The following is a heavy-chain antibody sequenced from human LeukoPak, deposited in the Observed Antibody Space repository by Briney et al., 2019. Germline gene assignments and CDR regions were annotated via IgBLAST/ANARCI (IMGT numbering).Heavy chain of an antibody. CDR3: ARTYPMMFCSSSFFDP. J-gene: IGHJ5*02. CDR2: ISAFDGNT. CDR1: GYTFSAFG. D-gene: IGHD2-2*01. Sequence: ASVKVSCKTSGYTFSAFGVTWVRQAPGQGLEWVGYISAFDGNTNYAPRFQGRITMTTDTSTNTAYMELRSLRSDDTAIYYCARTYPMMFCSSSFFDPWGQGTLVTVSS. V-gene: IGHV1-18*01.